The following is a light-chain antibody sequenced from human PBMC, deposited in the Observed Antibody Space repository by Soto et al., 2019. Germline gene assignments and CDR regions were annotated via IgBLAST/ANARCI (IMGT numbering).Light chain of an antibody. Sequence: QSVLTQPPSVSGAPGQRVTISCTGSSSNIGAGYDVHWYQQLPGTAPKLLIYGNSNRPSGVPDRLSGSKSGTSASLAITGLQAEDEADYYYQSYDSSLSGSRVFGGGTKLTVL. V-gene: IGLV1-40*01. CDR2: GNS. CDR3: QSYDSSLSGSRV. J-gene: IGLJ2*01. CDR1: SSNIGAGYD.